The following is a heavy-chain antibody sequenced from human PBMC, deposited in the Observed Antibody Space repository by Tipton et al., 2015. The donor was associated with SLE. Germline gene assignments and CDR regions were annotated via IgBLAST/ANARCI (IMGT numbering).Heavy chain of an antibody. Sequence: TLSLTCTVSGGSISSYYWSWIRQPAGKGLEWIGRIYTSGSTNYNPPLKSRVTMSVDTSKNQFSLKLSSVTAADTAVYYCARSAIFGVIMGGYFDYWGQGTLVTVSS. J-gene: IGHJ4*02. CDR3: ARSAIFGVIMGGYFDY. CDR2: IYTSGST. V-gene: IGHV4-4*07. D-gene: IGHD3-3*01. CDR1: GGSISSYY.